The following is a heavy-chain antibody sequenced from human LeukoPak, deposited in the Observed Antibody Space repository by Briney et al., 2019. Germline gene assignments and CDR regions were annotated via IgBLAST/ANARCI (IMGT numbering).Heavy chain of an antibody. CDR1: GFTFSSYW. CDR2: ISGSGGST. J-gene: IGHJ6*03. D-gene: IGHD3-3*01. Sequence: GGSLRLSCAASGFTFSSYWMSWVRQAPGKGLEWVSAISGSGGSTYYADSVKGRFTISRDNSKNTLYLQMNSLRAEDTAVYYCAKDQTYYDFWSGYYPGYMDVWGKGTTVTVSS. CDR3: AKDQTYYDFWSGYYPGYMDV. V-gene: IGHV3-23*01.